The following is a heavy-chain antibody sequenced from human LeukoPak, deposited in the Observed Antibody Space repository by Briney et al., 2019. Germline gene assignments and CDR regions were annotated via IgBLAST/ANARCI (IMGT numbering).Heavy chain of an antibody. Sequence: GGSLRLSCAASGFTVSSNYMSWVRQAPGKGLEWVSVIYSGGSTYYADSVEGRFTISRDNSKNTLYLQMNSLRAEDTAVYYCARVVAAAQYYYYGMDVWGQGTTVTVSS. V-gene: IGHV3-53*01. D-gene: IGHD6-13*01. CDR1: GFTVSSNY. CDR3: ARVVAAAQYYYYGMDV. CDR2: IYSGGST. J-gene: IGHJ6*02.